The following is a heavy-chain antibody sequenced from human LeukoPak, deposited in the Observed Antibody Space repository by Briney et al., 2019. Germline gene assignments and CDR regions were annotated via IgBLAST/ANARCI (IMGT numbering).Heavy chain of an antibody. V-gene: IGHV4-39*07. Sequence: KPSETLSLTCTVSGDSISTSNSYWGWIRQPPGKGLEWIGSIYYSGNTYYNASLKSRVTISVDTSKNQFSLKLSSVTAADTAVYYCARESRGDSSGWYGTFDYWGQGTLVTVSS. CDR1: GDSISTSNSY. CDR2: IYYSGNT. D-gene: IGHD6-19*01. CDR3: ARESRGDSSGWYGTFDY. J-gene: IGHJ4*02.